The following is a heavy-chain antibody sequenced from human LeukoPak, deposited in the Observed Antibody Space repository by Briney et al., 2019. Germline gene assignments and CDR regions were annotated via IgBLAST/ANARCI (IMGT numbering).Heavy chain of an antibody. Sequence: SETLSLTCTVSGGSISSGDYYWSWIRQPPGKSLEWIGYIYYSGSSYYNPSLKSRVTISVDTSKNQFSLKLSSVTAADTAVYYCAGYGVPAAIDYWGQGTLVTVSS. V-gene: IGHV4-30-4*01. CDR2: IYYSGSS. CDR3: AGYGVPAAIDY. J-gene: IGHJ4*02. CDR1: GGSISSGDYY. D-gene: IGHD2-2*01.